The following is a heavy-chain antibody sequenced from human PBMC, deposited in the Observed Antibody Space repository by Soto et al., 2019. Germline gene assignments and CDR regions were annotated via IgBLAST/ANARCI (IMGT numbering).Heavy chain of an antibody. D-gene: IGHD3-10*02. J-gene: IGHJ3*02. Sequence: PGGSLRLSCTASGFTFGDYAMSWVRQAPGKGLEWVGFIRSKAYGGTTEYAASVKGRFTISRDYSKSIAYLQMNSLKTEDTAVYYCSRITMSLDAFDIWGQGTMVT. CDR2: IRSKAYGGTT. CDR1: GFTFGDYA. CDR3: SRITMSLDAFDI. V-gene: IGHV3-49*04.